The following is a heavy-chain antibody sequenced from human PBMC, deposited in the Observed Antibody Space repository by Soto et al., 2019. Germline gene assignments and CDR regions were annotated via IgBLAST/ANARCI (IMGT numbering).Heavy chain of an antibody. CDR3: AALCSGEGGYYYYFGMDV. J-gene: IGHJ6*02. CDR1: GFTFSSYG. V-gene: IGHV3-33*01. D-gene: IGHD2-15*01. Sequence: GGSLRLSCAASGFTFSSYGMHWVRQAPGKGLEWVAVIWYDGSNKYYADSVKGRFTISRDNSKNTLYLQMNSLRAEDTAVYYCAALCSGEGGYYYYFGMDVWGQGTTVTVSS. CDR2: IWYDGSNK.